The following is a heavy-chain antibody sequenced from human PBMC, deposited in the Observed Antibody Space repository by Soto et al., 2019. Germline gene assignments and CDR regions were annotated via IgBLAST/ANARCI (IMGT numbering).Heavy chain of an antibody. Sequence: ASVKVSCKASGGTFSSYAISWVRQAPGQGLEWMGGIIPIFGTANYAQKFQGRVTITADESTSTAYMELSRLRSDDTAVYYCARGGLILSIYYYYYGMDVWGQGTTVTVSS. V-gene: IGHV1-69*13. CDR1: GGTFSSYA. D-gene: IGHD3-10*01. J-gene: IGHJ6*02. CDR2: IIPIFGTA. CDR3: ARGGLILSIYYYYYGMDV.